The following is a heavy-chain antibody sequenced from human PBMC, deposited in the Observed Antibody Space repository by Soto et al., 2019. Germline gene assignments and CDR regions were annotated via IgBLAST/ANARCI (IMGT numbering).Heavy chain of an antibody. Sequence: QVQLVQSGAEVKKPGSSVKVSCKASGRTFSSYAISWVRQAPGQGLEWMVGIIPIFGTANYAQKFQGRVTITADESTSTAYMELSSLRSEDTAVYYCARGRLRLGELSLDLSGHYGMDVWGQGTTVTVSS. J-gene: IGHJ6*02. D-gene: IGHD3-16*02. CDR1: GRTFSSYA. CDR2: IIPIFGTA. CDR3: ARGRLRLGELSLDLSGHYGMDV. V-gene: IGHV1-69*01.